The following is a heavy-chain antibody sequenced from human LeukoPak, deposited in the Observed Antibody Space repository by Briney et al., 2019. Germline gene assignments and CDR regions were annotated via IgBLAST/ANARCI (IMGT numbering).Heavy chain of an antibody. J-gene: IGHJ5*02. CDR1: GYTFTSYG. V-gene: IGHV1-69*05. CDR2: IIPIFGTA. CDR3: ARRTGDYYGSGTPHNWFDP. D-gene: IGHD3-10*01. Sequence: SVKVSCKASGYTFTSYGISWVRQAPGQGLEWMGGIIPIFGTANYAQKFQGRVTITTDESTSTAYMELSSLRSEDTAVYYCARRTGDYYGSGTPHNWFDPWGQGTLVTVSS.